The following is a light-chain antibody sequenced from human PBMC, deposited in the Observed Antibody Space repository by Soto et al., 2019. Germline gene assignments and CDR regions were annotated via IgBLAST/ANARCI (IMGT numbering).Light chain of an antibody. V-gene: IGLV2-14*01. CDR1: SSDVGGYNY. CDR3: SSYTITSTRGEVV. CDR2: DVT. J-gene: IGLJ3*02. Sequence: QSALTQPASVSGSPGQSITISCTGTSSDVGGYNYVSWYQQHPGKAPKLMIYDVTNRPSGVSNRFSGSKSGNTASLTISGLQAEDEADYYCSSYTITSTRGEVVFGGWTKLTVL.